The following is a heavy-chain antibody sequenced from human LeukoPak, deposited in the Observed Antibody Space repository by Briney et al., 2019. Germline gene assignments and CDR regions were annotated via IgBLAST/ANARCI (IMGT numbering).Heavy chain of an antibody. J-gene: IGHJ5*02. CDR3: ARNYYDSSGPSWFDP. Sequence: PGGSLRLSCAASGFTFGSYWMSWVRQTPGKGLEWVANLNEDGSRRYYLDSVKGRFTISRDNAKNSLYLQMNSLRAEDTAVYYCARNYYDSSGPSWFDPWDQGTLVTVSS. CDR2: LNEDGSRR. D-gene: IGHD3-22*01. V-gene: IGHV3-7*01. CDR1: GFTFGSYW.